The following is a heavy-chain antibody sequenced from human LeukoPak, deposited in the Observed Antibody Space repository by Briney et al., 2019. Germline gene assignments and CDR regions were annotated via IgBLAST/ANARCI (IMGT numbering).Heavy chain of an antibody. D-gene: IGHD6-19*01. CDR1: GFTFSSYA. CDR3: ARAPDRSGWYLEYAFDI. J-gene: IGHJ3*02. V-gene: IGHV3-23*01. CDR2: ISGSGGST. Sequence: PGGSLRLSCAASGFTFSSYAMSWVRQAPGKGLEWVSAISGSGGSTYYADSVKGRFTISRDNAKNSLYLQMNSLRAEDTAVYYCARAPDRSGWYLEYAFDIWGQGTMVTVSS.